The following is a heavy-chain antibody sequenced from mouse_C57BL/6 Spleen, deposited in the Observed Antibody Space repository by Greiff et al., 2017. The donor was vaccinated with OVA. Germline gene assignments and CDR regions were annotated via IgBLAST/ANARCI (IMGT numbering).Heavy chain of an antibody. CDR2: IYPRSGNT. CDR1: GYTFTSYG. Sequence: VQLQQSGAELARPGASVKLSCKASGYTFTSYGISWVKQRTGQGLEWIGEIYPRSGNTYYNEKFKGKATLTAAKSSSTAYMELRSLTSEDSAVYFCARYTTVDYAMDYWGQGTSVTVSS. J-gene: IGHJ4*01. CDR3: ARYTTVDYAMDY. V-gene: IGHV1-81*01. D-gene: IGHD1-1*01.